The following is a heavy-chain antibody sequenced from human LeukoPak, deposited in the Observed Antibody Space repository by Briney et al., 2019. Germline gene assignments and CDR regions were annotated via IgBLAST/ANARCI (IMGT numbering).Heavy chain of an antibody. CDR1: GVSISGYS. CDR2: IYTSGST. V-gene: IGHV4-4*07. Sequence: SETLSLTCTVSGVSISGYSWGWIRQPAGRGLDWVGHIYTSGSTSYNPSLKRRATMSVDTSKNQFSLKLSSVTAEDTAVYYCAGTYSDSNSYYLDYWGQGTLVTVSS. J-gene: IGHJ4*02. CDR3: AGTYSDSNSYYLDY. D-gene: IGHD2/OR15-2a*01.